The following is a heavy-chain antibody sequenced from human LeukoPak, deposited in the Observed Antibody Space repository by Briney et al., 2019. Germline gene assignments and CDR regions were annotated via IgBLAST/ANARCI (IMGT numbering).Heavy chain of an antibody. CDR2: IYTSGST. CDR1: GGSISSYY. J-gene: IGHJ4*02. CDR3: ARVRRYCSSTSCYIFDY. Sequence: SETLSLTCTMAGGSISSYYWSWIRQPAGKGLEWIGRIYTSGSTNYNPSLKSRVTMSVDTSKNQFSLKLSSVTAADTAVYYCARVRRYCSSTSCYIFDYWGQGTLVTVSS. D-gene: IGHD2-2*01. V-gene: IGHV4-4*07.